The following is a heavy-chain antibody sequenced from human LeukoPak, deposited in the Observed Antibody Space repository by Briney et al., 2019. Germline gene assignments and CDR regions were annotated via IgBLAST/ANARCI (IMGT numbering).Heavy chain of an antibody. CDR1: GGSFSGYY. CDR2: IYYSGST. V-gene: IGHV4-59*01. D-gene: IGHD2-15*01. CDR3: ARDLPAPHYCSGGSCYPRGWFDP. J-gene: IGHJ5*02. Sequence: SETLSLTCAVSGGSFSGYYWSWIRQPPGKGLEWIGYIYYSGSTNYNPSLKSRVTISVDTSKNQFSLKLSSVTAADTAGYYCARDLPAPHYCSGGSCYPRGWFDPWGQGTLVTVSS.